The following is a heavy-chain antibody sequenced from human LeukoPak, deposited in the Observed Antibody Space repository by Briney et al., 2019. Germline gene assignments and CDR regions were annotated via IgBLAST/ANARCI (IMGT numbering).Heavy chain of an antibody. CDR1: GFIFGSYS. D-gene: IGHD2-15*01. J-gene: IGHJ4*01. CDR3: ARDRVQGATPFYFDF. V-gene: IGHV3-48*01. CDR2: ISGGSTNV. Sequence: GGSLRLSCSASGFIFGSYSMNWVRQAPGKGLQWVSYISGGSTNVFYADSVKGRFTISRDNAENSLYLQMNSLRAEDTAVYYCARDRVQGATPFYFDFWGQGALVTVSS.